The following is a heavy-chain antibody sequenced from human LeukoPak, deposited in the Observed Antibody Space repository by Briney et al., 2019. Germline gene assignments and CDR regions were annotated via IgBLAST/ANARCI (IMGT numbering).Heavy chain of an antibody. CDR3: ASNIAARPRYYYYGMDV. J-gene: IGHJ6*02. Sequence: QAGGSLRLSCVASGFTFSSYAMSWVRQAPGKGLEWVSAISGSGDPTYYADSLKGRFTISRDNAKNSLYLQMNSLRAEDTAVYYCASNIAARPRYYYYGMDVWGQGTTVTVSS. V-gene: IGHV3-23*01. CDR1: GFTFSSYA. CDR2: ISGSGDPT. D-gene: IGHD6-6*01.